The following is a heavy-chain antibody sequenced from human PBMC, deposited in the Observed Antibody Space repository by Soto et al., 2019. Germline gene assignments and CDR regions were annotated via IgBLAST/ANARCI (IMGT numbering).Heavy chain of an antibody. J-gene: IGHJ6*03. Sequence: PWGSLRLSCAASGFTFSGYAMTWIRQAPRKGWLWVSRITGSGTSTYCAGLVKWWFVICRDSSKNWVHLKMNSLSADDPAVYYGGTCPGFYYYSMEGWG. CDR3: GTCPGFYYYSMEG. CDR2: ITGSGTST. CDR1: GFTFSGYA. D-gene: IGHD3-10*01. V-gene: IGHV3-23*01.